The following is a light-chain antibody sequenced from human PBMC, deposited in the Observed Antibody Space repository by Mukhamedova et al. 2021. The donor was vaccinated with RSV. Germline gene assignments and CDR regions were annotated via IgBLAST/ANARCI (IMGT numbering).Light chain of an antibody. J-gene: IGLJ3*02. CDR3: LLFYSGVRV. Sequence: WFQQKPGQAPRTLIYDINNRHSWTPARFSGSLLGGKAALTLSGAQPDDEAEYSCLLFYSGVRVFGGGTKLTVL. CDR2: DIN. V-gene: IGLV7-46*01.